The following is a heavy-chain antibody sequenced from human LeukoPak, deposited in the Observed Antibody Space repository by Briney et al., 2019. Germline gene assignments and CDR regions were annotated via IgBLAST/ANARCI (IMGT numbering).Heavy chain of an antibody. CDR3: AKDLAFGVAH. J-gene: IGHJ4*02. CDR2: ISGSGGST. CDR1: GFTFTSYA. Sequence: GGSLRLSCAASGFTFTSYAMSWVRQAPGKGLEWVSAISGSGGSTYYADSVKGRFTISRDNSKNTLYLQMNSLGAEDTAVYYCAKDLAFGVAHWGQGTLVTVSS. V-gene: IGHV3-23*01. D-gene: IGHD2-15*01.